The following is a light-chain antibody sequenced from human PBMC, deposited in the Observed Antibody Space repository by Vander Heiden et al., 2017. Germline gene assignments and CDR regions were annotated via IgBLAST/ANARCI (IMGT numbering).Light chain of an antibody. CDR1: QSISSY. J-gene: IGKJ1*01. CDR3: QQSYNTPWT. CDR2: AAS. V-gene: IGKV1-39*01. Sequence: DIQMTQSPSSLSASVGDRVTITCRASQSISSYLNWYQQKPGKAPKLLIYAASSLQSAVPSTFSGSGSATDFTLTISSLQPEAFAIYYCQQSYNTPWTFGQGTKVEIK.